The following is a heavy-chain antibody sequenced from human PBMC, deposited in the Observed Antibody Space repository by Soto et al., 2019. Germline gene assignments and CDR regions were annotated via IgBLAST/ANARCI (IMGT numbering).Heavy chain of an antibody. D-gene: IGHD2-2*01. CDR3: ARFPSTSLGYCSSTSCYAPHFDY. CDR2: TYYRSKWYN. CDR1: GDSVSSNSAA. J-gene: IGHJ4*02. Sequence: QVQLQQSGPGLVKPSQTLSLTCAISGDSVSSNSAAWNWIRQSPSRGLEWLGRTYYRSKWYNDYAVSVKSRITINPDTSKNQFSLQLNSVTPGDTAVYYCARFPSTSLGYCSSTSCYAPHFDYWGQGTLVTVSS. V-gene: IGHV6-1*01.